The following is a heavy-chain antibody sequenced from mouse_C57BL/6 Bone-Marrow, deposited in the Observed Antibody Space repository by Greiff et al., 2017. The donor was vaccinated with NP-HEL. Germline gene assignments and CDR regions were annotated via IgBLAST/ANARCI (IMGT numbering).Heavy chain of an antibody. CDR1: GYTFTNYW. Sequence: QVQLQQSGAELVRPGTSVKMSCKASGYTFTNYWIGWAKQRPGHGLEWIGDIYPGGGYTTYNEKFKGKATLTADKSSSTAYMQFSSLTSEDSAIYYCARFCYWGAMDYWGQGTSVTVSS. D-gene: IGHD4-1*01. CDR3: ARFCYWGAMDY. CDR2: IYPGGGYT. V-gene: IGHV1-63*01. J-gene: IGHJ4*01.